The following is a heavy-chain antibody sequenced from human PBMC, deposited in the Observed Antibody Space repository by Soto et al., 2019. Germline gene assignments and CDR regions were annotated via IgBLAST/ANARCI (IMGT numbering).Heavy chain of an antibody. CDR3: ASSSGGSFLGGYYYYYGMDV. V-gene: IGHV4-4*02. CDR1: GGSISSSNW. J-gene: IGHJ6*02. Sequence: QVQLQESGPGLVKPSGTLSLTCAVSGGSISSSNWWSWVRQPPGKGLEWIGEIYHSGSTNYNPSLKSRVTISVDKSKNQFSLKLSSVTAADTAVYYCASSSGGSFLGGYYYYYGMDVWGQGTTVTVSS. CDR2: IYHSGST. D-gene: IGHD2-15*01.